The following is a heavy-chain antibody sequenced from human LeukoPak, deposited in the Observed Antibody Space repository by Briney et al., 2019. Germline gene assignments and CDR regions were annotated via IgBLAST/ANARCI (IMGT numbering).Heavy chain of an antibody. CDR2: INHSGST. J-gene: IGHJ4*02. Sequence: PSETLSLTCAVYGGSFSGYYWSWIRQPPGKGLEWIGEINHSGSTNYNPSLKSRVTISVETSKKQFSLKLSSVTAADTAVYYCARGKVAATDYGGSAFDYWGQGTLVTVSS. V-gene: IGHV4-34*01. CDR3: ARGKVAATDYGGSAFDY. D-gene: IGHD4-23*01. CDR1: GGSFSGYY.